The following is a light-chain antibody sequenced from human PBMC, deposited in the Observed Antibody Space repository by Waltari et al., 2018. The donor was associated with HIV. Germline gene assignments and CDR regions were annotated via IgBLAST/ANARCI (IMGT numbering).Light chain of an antibody. Sequence: EIVLTQSPATLSLSPGERATLSCGASQSISSYLAWYQQKPGLAPRLLIYDASNRAPGIPARLSASGLGPEFTFTISSLGPEDFAVYYCQQCGGSPGTFGQGTKLEI. CDR1: QSISSY. J-gene: IGKJ2*01. V-gene: IGKV3D-20*01. CDR2: DAS. CDR3: QQCGGSPGT.